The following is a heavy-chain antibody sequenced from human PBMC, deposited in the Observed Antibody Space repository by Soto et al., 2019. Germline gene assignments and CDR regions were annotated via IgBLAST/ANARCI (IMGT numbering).Heavy chain of an antibody. V-gene: IGHV3-33*01. CDR2: IWYDGSNK. J-gene: IGHJ1*01. CDR1: GFTFSSYG. CDR3: ARDGYKNVEYFQR. Sequence: QVQLVESGGGVVQPGRSLRLSCAASGFTFSSYGMHWVRQAPGKGLEWVAVIWYDGSNKYYADSVKGRFTISRDNSKNTLYLQMNSLRAEDTAVYYCARDGYKNVEYFQRWGQGTLVTVSS. D-gene: IGHD5-12*01.